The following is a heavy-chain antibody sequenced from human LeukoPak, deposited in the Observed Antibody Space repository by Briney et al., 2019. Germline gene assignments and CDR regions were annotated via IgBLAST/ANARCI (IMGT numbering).Heavy chain of an antibody. V-gene: IGHV1-69*13. CDR3: ARNTETAIPLPYYFDY. Sequence: SVKVSCKASGGTFSSYAISWVRQAPGQGLEWMGGIIPIFGTANYAQKFQGRVTITADESTSTAYMELSSLRSEDTAVYYCARNTETAIPLPYYFDYWGQGTLVTVSS. CDR1: GGTFSSYA. D-gene: IGHD2-21*02. J-gene: IGHJ4*02. CDR2: IIPIFGTA.